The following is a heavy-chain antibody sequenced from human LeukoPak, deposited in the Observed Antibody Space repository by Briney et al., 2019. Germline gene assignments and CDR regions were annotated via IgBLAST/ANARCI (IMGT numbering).Heavy chain of an antibody. CDR1: GFTVSTNY. CDR2: VYGGNTS. V-gene: IGHV3-66*02. D-gene: IGHD6-13*01. CDR3: ARAYGSNSNDY. J-gene: IGHJ4*02. Sequence: SGGSLRLSCAASGFTVSTNYTSWVRQAPGKGLEWVSVVYGGNTSYYVDSVKGRFTISRDTSKNTVHLQMNSLRTEDTAVYYCARAYGSNSNDYWGQGTLVTVSS.